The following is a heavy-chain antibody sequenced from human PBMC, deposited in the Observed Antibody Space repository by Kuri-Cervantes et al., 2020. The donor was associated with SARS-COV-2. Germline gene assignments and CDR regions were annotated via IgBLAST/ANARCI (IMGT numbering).Heavy chain of an antibody. CDR2: ISSSSSYT. CDR3: ARDCSGGSCYSY. V-gene: IGHV3-21*05. D-gene: IGHD2-15*01. Sequence: GESLKISCAASGFTFSSYEMNWVRQAPGKGLEWVSYISSSSSYTNYADSVKGRFTISRDNAKNSLYLQMNSLRAEDTAVYYCARDCSGGSCYSYWGQGTLVTVSS. J-gene: IGHJ4*02. CDR1: GFTFSSYE.